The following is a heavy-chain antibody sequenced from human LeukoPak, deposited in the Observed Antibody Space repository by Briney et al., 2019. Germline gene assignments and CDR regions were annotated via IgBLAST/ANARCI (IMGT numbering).Heavy chain of an antibody. J-gene: IGHJ5*02. CDR3: ARERAVAGVGNWFDP. D-gene: IGHD6-19*01. V-gene: IGHV4-59*01. Sequence: PSETLSLTCTVSGGSISGFYWSWIRQPPGKGLEWIGYIYYSGTTTYNPSLKSRVTISTDMSNNHFSLNLRSVTAADKAVYYCARERAVAGVGNWFDPWGQGTLVTVSS. CDR1: GGSISGFY. CDR2: IYYSGTT.